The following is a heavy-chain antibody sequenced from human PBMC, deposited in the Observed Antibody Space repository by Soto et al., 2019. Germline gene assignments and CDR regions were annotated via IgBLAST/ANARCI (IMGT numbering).Heavy chain of an antibody. CDR2: TNRDESEK. CDR3: ARDYYFYIDV. V-gene: IGHV3-7*01. J-gene: IGHJ6*03. CDR1: GFTFSAHS. Sequence: EGQLVESGGGLVQPGGSLRLSCAASGFTFSAHSMTWVRQAPGKGLEWVANTNRDESEKYYVDSVKGRFTISRDNAKKSLYLQMNSLRADDTAVYYCARDYYFYIDVWGKGTTVTVSS.